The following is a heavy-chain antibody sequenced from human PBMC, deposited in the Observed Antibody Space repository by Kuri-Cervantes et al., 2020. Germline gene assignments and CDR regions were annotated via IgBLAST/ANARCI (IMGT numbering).Heavy chain of an antibody. V-gene: IGHV4-38-2*01. CDR1: GYSISSGYY. Sequence: SQTLSLTCAVSGYSISSGYYWGWIRQPPGKGLEWIGSIYHSGSTYYNPSLKSRVTMSLDTSKNQLSLKVRSVTAADTAVYYCARGGGDYSPYYYMDVWGKGTTVTVSS. D-gene: IGHD4-11*01. CDR2: IYHSGST. CDR3: ARGGGDYSPYYYMDV. J-gene: IGHJ6*03.